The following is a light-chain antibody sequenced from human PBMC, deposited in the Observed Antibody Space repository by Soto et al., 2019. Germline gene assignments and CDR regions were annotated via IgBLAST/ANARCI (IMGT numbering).Light chain of an antibody. CDR3: EQYYSTPPT. J-gene: IGKJ1*01. CDR1: QSVLYSSNHKNY. V-gene: IGKV4-1*01. Sequence: DIVMTQSPDSLAVSLGERATINCKSSQSVLYSSNHKNYLAWYQQKPGQPPKLLIYWASTRESGVPDRFSGSGSGTDFTLTISSLLAEDVAVYYCEQYYSTPPTFGQGTKVEIK. CDR2: WAS.